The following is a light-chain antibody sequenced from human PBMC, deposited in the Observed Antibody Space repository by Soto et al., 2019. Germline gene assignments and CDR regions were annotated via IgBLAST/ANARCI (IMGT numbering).Light chain of an antibody. CDR2: GAS. CDR1: QSVSSSY. J-gene: IGKJ1*01. CDR3: QQYNNWLQT. Sequence: PGERVTLSCRASQSVSSSYLTWYQQKPGQAPRLLIYGASTRATSIPARFSGSGSGTDFTLTISSLQPEDFAVYYCQQYNNWLQTFGQGTKVDIK. V-gene: IGKV3D-7*01.